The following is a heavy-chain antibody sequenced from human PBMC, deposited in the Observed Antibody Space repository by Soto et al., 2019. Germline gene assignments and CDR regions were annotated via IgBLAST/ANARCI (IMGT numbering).Heavy chain of an antibody. CDR3: ARGLNFDY. V-gene: IGHV4-34*01. CDR2: INHSGST. CDR1: GGSFSGYY. J-gene: IGHJ4*02. Sequence: SETLSLTCAVYGGSFSGYYWSWIRQPPGKGLERIGEINHSGSTNYNPSLKSRVTISVDTSKNQFSLKLSSVTAADTAVYYCARGLNFDYWGQGTLVTVSS.